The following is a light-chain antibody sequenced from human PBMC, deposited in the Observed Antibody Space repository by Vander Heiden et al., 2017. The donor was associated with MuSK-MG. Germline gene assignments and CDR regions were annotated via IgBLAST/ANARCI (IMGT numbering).Light chain of an antibody. Sequence: SALTQPASVSGSPAQPVTLSCTGSSSDIADDDYVSWYQQHSGKAPKLSLYDGTRRPSGVSDRFSGSKSGKTASLTISGLRAEDEAHYYCISYISRSSLVQFGGGTEVTVL. CDR2: DGT. J-gene: IGLJ2*01. V-gene: IGLV2-14*03. CDR3: ISYISRSSLVQ. CDR1: SSDIADDDY.